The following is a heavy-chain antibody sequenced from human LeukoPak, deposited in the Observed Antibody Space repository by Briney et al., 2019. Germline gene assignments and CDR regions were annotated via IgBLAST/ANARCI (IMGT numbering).Heavy chain of an antibody. V-gene: IGHV3-23*01. CDR1: GFTFSTYA. CDR3: AKARGIRYYYGMDV. Sequence: GGSLRLSCAASGFTFSTYAMSWVRQAPGKGLEWVSGISAGGAGTYYADSVKGRFTISRDNSKNTLYLQMNSLRAEDTAVYYCAKARGIRYYYGMDVWGQGTTVTVSS. CDR2: ISAGGAGT. D-gene: IGHD1-26*01. J-gene: IGHJ6*02.